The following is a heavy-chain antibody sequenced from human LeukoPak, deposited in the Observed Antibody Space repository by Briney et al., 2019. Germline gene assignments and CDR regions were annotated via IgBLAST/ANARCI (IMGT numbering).Heavy chain of an antibody. D-gene: IGHD2-21*02. Sequence: ASVKVSCKASGYTFTSYGISWVRQAPGQGLEWMGWISAYNGNTNYAQKLQGRVTMTTDTSTSTAYMELRSLRSDDTAVCYCARDRRGHIVVVTAIRPLDYWGQGTLVTVSS. CDR3: ARDRRGHIVVVTAIRPLDY. J-gene: IGHJ4*02. V-gene: IGHV1-18*01. CDR1: GYTFTSYG. CDR2: ISAYNGNT.